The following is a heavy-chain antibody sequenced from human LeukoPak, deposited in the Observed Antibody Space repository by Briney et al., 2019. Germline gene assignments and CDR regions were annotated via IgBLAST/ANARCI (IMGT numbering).Heavy chain of an antibody. CDR2: LSYSGTA. J-gene: IGHJ6*03. CDR3: ARGRGDRGFYYYYVDV. Sequence: PSETLSLTCSVSVDSISTYYWSWFRQPPGMGLEWIGYLSYSGTANYNPSLKSRVTISEDTSKKRFSLILNSVTAADTAMYFCARGRGDRGFYYYYVDVWGKGTTVTVSS. CDR1: VDSISTYY. V-gene: IGHV4-59*01. D-gene: IGHD2-21*02.